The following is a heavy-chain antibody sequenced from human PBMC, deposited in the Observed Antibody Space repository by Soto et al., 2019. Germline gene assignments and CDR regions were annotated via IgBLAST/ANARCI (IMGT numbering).Heavy chain of an antibody. CDR1: GYTFTSYG. Sequence: ASVKVSCKASGYTFTSYGINWVRQATGQGLEWMGWMNPNSGNTGYAQKFQGRVTMTRNTSISTAYMGLSSLRSEDTAVYYCARGLLSNHDAFDIWGQGTMVTVSS. J-gene: IGHJ3*02. V-gene: IGHV1-8*01. CDR3: ARGLLSNHDAFDI. CDR2: MNPNSGNT.